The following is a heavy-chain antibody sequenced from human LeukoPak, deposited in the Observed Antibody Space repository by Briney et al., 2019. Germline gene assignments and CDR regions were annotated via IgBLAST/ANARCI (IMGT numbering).Heavy chain of an antibody. D-gene: IGHD6-13*01. J-gene: IGHJ5*02. CDR1: GGSISSYY. CDR3: ARTGGIAAADNWFDP. CDR2: IYISGST. Sequence: PSETLSLTCTVSGGSISSYYWSWIRQPAGKGLEWIGRIYISGSTNYNPSLKSRVTMSVDTSKNQFSLKLSSVTAADTAVYYCARTGGIAAADNWFDPWGQGTLVTVSS. V-gene: IGHV4-4*07.